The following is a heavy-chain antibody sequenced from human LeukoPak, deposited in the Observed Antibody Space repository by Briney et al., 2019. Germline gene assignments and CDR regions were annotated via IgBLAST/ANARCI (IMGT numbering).Heavy chain of an antibody. CDR2: IYTSGST. D-gene: IGHD1-26*01. CDR1: GGSISSGSYY. V-gene: IGHV4-61*02. Sequence: TLSLTCTVAGGSISSGSYYWSWIRQPAGKGLEWSGRIYTSGSTNYNPSLKSRVTISVDTSKNQFSLQLSSVTAADTAVYYCARDPIVGATAGPFDIWGQGTMVTVSS. J-gene: IGHJ3*02. CDR3: ARDPIVGATAGPFDI.